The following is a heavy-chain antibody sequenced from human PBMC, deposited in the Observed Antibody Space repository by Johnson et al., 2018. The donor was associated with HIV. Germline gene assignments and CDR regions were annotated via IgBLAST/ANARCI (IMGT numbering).Heavy chain of an antibody. CDR2: IWYDGSNK. J-gene: IGHJ3*02. CDR3: AKDHGIVGATVFDI. D-gene: IGHD1-26*01. V-gene: IGHV3-33*06. CDR1: GFTFSSYG. Sequence: QVQLVESGGGVVQPGRSLRLSCAASGFTFSSYGMHWVRQAPGKGLEWVAVIWYDGSNKYYADSVKGRFTISRDNSKNTLYLQMNSLRAEDTAVYYCAKDHGIVGATVFDIWGQGTMVTVSS.